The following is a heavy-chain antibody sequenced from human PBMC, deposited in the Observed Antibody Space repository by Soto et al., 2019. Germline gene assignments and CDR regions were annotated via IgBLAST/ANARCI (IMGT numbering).Heavy chain of an antibody. CDR2: IIPITGTT. D-gene: IGHD6-6*01. CDR3: AREYSSSSQYLYFDV. J-gene: IGHJ2*01. Sequence: QVQLVQSGAEVKKPGSSVKVSCKVSGGIFSSYAIGWVRQAPGQGLEWMAGIIPITGTTNRAQKFQGRVTVTADESTTTVYMELSSLTVEDTAVYYCAREYSSSSQYLYFDVWGRGTLVTVSS. CDR1: GGIFSSYA. V-gene: IGHV1-69*01.